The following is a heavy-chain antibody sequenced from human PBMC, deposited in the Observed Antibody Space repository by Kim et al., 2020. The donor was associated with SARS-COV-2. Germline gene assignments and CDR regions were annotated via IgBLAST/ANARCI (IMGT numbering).Heavy chain of an antibody. Sequence: GGSLRLSCAASGFTFSSYAMHWVRHAPGKGLEWVAVISYDGSNKYYADSVKGRFTISRDNSKNTLYLQMNSLRAEDTAVYYCAGVGIIMGPGPSYRYDY. D-gene: IGHD3-10*01. CDR2: ISYDGSNK. CDR1: GFTFSSYA. J-gene: IGHJ4*01. V-gene: IGHV3-30-3*01. CDR3: AGVGIIMGPGPSYRYDY.